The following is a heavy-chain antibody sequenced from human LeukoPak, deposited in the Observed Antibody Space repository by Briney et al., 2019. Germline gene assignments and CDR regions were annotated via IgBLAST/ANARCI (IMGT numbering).Heavy chain of an antibody. V-gene: IGHV1-8*01. CDR2: MNPNSGNT. D-gene: IGHD6-19*01. CDR1: GYTFTSYD. CDR3: ARVAGSSGWYWVDY. J-gene: IGHJ4*02. Sequence: ASVKVSCKASGYTFTSYDINWVRQAAGQGLEWMGWMNPNSGNTGYAQKFQGRVTMTRNTSISTAYMELSSLRSEDPAVYYCARVAGSSGWYWVDYWGQGTLVTVSS.